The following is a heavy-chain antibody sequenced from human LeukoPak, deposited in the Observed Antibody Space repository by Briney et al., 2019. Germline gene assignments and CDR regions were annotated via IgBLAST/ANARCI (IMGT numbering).Heavy chain of an antibody. CDR2: INSDGRST. J-gene: IGHJ4*02. D-gene: IGHD6-13*01. V-gene: IGHV3-74*01. CDR3: ARERESSSTCFY. CDR1: GFTFSSYW. Sequence: GGALRLSCAASGFTFSSYWMHWVRQAPGKGLVWVSRINSDGRSTTYADSVKGRFTMSRDNAKITLYLQMNSLRAEDTAVYYCARERESSSTCFYWGQGALVTVSS.